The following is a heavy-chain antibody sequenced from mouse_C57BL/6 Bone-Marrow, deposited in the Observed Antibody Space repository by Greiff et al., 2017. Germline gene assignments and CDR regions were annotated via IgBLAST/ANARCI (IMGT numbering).Heavy chain of an antibody. D-gene: IGHD1-1*01. CDR3: ASQEGNYYGSLAWFAY. CDR2: INPSTGGT. J-gene: IGHJ3*01. V-gene: IGHV1-43*01. Sequence: VQLQPSGPELVKPGASVKISCKASGYSFTGYYMHWVKQSSGKSLEWIGEINPSTGGTSYNQKFKGKATLTVDKSSSTAYMQLKSLTSEDSAVYYCASQEGNYYGSLAWFAYWGQGTLVTVSA. CDR1: GYSFTGYY.